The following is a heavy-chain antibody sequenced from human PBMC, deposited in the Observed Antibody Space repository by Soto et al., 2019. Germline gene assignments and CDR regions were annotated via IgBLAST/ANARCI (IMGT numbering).Heavy chain of an antibody. Sequence: EASVKVSCKASGGTFSSYAISWVRQAPGQGLEWMGGIIPIFGTANYAQKFQGRVTITADESTSTAYMELSSLRSEDTAVYYCARDTLTGTPPALGYWGQGTLVTVSS. J-gene: IGHJ4*02. CDR3: ARDTLTGTPPALGY. CDR1: GGTFSSYA. CDR2: IIPIFGTA. D-gene: IGHD1-7*01. V-gene: IGHV1-69*13.